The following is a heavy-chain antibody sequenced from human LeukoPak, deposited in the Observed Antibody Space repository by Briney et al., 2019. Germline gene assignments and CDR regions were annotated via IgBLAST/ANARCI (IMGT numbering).Heavy chain of an antibody. Sequence: SETLSLTCTVSGGSISSYYWSWLRLPPGKGLEWIGYIYYSGSTNYNPSLKSRVTISVDTSKNQFSLKLSSVTAADTAVYYCARGMPNPDYWGQGTLVTVSS. CDR3: ARGMPNPDY. CDR1: GGSISSYY. D-gene: IGHD1-14*01. J-gene: IGHJ4*02. V-gene: IGHV4-59*01. CDR2: IYYSGST.